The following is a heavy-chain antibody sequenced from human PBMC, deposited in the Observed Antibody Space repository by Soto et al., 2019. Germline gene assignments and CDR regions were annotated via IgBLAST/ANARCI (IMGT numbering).Heavy chain of an antibody. V-gene: IGHV4-38-2*01. CDR3: ARVGPWVPYYYDSSPYTFENWFDP. CDR2: IYHGGST. CDR1: GFNFITYS. J-gene: IGHJ5*02. D-gene: IGHD3-22*01. Sequence: PGGSLRLSCAASGFNFITYSLSWVRQAPGKGLEWIGSIYHGGSTYYNPSLNSRVTLSIDMTNNHVSLILNSVTAADTAVYYCARVGPWVPYYYDSSPYTFENWFDPWGQGTLVTVSS.